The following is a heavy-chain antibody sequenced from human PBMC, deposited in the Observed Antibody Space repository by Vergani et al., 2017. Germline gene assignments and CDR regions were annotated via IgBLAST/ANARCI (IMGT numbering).Heavy chain of an antibody. V-gene: IGHV3-30*03. Sequence: VQLEESGGGLVLPGRSLRLSCVASGFTSAGYAMHWVRQAPGKGLEWVAVISYDGTQKYYADSVKGRFTISRDNSKSTLYLQMNSLRTEDTAVYYCATKSCGTPGCQIGYFREWGQGTLVTVSS. CDR3: ATKSCGTPGCQIGYFRE. D-gene: IGHD1-1*01. CDR2: ISYDGTQK. CDR1: GFTSAGYA. J-gene: IGHJ1*01.